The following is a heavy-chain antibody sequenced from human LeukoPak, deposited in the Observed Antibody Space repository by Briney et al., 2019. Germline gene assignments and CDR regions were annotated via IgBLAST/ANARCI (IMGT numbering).Heavy chain of an antibody. D-gene: IGHD3-22*01. V-gene: IGHV4-30-4*08. CDR3: GRDDSSGYHDAFDI. CDR1: GGSISSGDYY. J-gene: IGHJ3*02. Sequence: PSQTLSLTCTVSGGSISSGDYYWSWIRQPPGKGLEWIGYIYYSGSTYYNPSLKSRVTISVDTSKNQFSLKLSSVTAADTAVYYCGRDDSSGYHDAFDIWGQGTMVTVSS. CDR2: IYYSGST.